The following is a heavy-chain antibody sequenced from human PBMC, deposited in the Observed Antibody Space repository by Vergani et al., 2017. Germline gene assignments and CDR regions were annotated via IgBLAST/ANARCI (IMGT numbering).Heavy chain of an antibody. CDR3: ARGNLWGFDY. Sequence: QVQLVQSGAEVKKPGASVKVSCKASGYTFTSYHMHWVRQAPGQGVEWMGIINPSGGRTRYAQKFQGRVTMTRDTSTSTVYMELSSLRSEDTAVYYCARGNLWGFDYWGQGTLVTVSS. CDR1: GYTFTSYH. V-gene: IGHV1-46*01. D-gene: IGHD3-16*01. CDR2: INPSGGRT. J-gene: IGHJ4*02.